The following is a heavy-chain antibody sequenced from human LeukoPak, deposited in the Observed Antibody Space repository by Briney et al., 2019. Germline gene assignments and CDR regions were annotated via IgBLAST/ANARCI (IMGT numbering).Heavy chain of an antibody. V-gene: IGHV4-39*07. J-gene: IGHJ4*02. D-gene: IGHD6-13*01. CDR2: IYYSGST. CDR1: GGSISSSSYY. Sequence: PSETLSLTCTVSGGSISSSSYYWGWIRQPPGKGLEWIGSIYYSGSTYYNPSLKSRVTISVDTSENQFSLKLSSVTAADTAVYYCAATGRIAAAGNFDYWGQGTLVTVSS. CDR3: AATGRIAAAGNFDY.